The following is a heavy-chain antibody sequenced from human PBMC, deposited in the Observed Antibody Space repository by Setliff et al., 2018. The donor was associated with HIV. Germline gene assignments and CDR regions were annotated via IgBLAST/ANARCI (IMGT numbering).Heavy chain of an antibody. CDR3: ASGDPMTAVDQLLERYYYMDV. Sequence: SVKVSCKTSGDTLSSYAITWVRQAPGQGLELMGRIIPIFGTADYAQKFQGRVKLTADESTSIAYMELSSLRSEDTAVYYCASGDPMTAVDQLLERYYYMDVWGKGTTVTVSS. CDR1: GDTLSSYA. CDR2: IIPIFGTA. J-gene: IGHJ6*03. D-gene: IGHD3-22*01. V-gene: IGHV1-69*13.